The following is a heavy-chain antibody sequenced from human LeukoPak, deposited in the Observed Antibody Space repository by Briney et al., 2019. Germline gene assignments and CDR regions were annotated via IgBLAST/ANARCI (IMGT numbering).Heavy chain of an antibody. Sequence: GGSLRLSCAASGFTFRSYSMNWVRQAPGKGLEWVSSISSSSSYIYYADSVKGRFTISRDNAKNSLYLQMNSLRAEDTAVYYCARDFRSELPAAQVSNYWGQGTLVTVPS. CDR1: GFTFRSYS. D-gene: IGHD2-2*01. V-gene: IGHV3-21*01. CDR2: ISSSSSYI. CDR3: ARDFRSELPAAQVSNY. J-gene: IGHJ4*02.